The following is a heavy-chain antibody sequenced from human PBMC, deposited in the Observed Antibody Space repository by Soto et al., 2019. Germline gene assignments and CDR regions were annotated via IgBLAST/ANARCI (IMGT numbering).Heavy chain of an antibody. J-gene: IGHJ6*02. CDR3: ARQLAYCGGDCYPAGMDV. CDR2: INAYNGNT. CDR1: GYTFTSYG. Sequence: GASVKVSCKASGYTFTSYGISWVRQAPGQGLEWMGWINAYNGNTNYAQKLQGRVTMTRDTSTSTAYMELSRLRSDDTAVYYCARQLAYCGGDCYPAGMDVWGQGTTVTVSS. V-gene: IGHV1-18*01. D-gene: IGHD2-21*02.